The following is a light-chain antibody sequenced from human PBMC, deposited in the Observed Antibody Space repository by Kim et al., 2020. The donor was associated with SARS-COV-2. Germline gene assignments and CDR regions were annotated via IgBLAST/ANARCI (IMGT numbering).Light chain of an antibody. V-gene: IGKV3-15*01. J-gene: IGKJ4*01. CDR2: AAT. CDR3: QQYNNWPPLT. Sequence: EIVMTRSPATLSVSPGERATLYCRASQTISNNVAWYQQIPGQAPRLLIYAATTRATGIPARFSGSGSGTEFTLTINSLQSADFAVYYCQQYNNWPPLTFGGGTKVDIK. CDR1: QTISNN.